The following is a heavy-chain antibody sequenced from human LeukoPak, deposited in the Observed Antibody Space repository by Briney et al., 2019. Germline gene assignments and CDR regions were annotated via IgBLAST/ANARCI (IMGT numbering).Heavy chain of an antibody. CDR3: AKVRGSSPGYYYYGMDV. J-gene: IGHJ6*02. CDR1: GFTFDDYA. Sequence: GRSLRLSCAASGFTFDDYAMHWVRQAPGKGLEWVSGISWNSGSIGYADSVKGRFTISRDNAKNSLYLQMNSLRAEDTALYYCAKVRGSSPGYYYYGMDVWGQGTTDTVSS. CDR2: ISWNSGSI. V-gene: IGHV3-9*01. D-gene: IGHD6-6*01.